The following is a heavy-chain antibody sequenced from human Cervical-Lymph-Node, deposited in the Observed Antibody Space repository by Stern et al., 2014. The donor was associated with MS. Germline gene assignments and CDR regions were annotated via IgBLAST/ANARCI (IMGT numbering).Heavy chain of an antibody. D-gene: IGHD6-19*01. CDR1: GFTFSDYA. CDR3: TKGFTVTGTGYGVDV. CDR2: ISGSGGNK. Sequence: EVQLVESGGNLVQPGGSLRLSCAPSGFTFSDYAMSWIRQAPGKWLEWISSISGSGGNKFYADSVKGRFTISRDNSKNTLDLQMNSLRAEDSALYYCTKGFTVTGTGYGVDVWGQGTTVTVSS. J-gene: IGHJ6*02. V-gene: IGHV3-23*04.